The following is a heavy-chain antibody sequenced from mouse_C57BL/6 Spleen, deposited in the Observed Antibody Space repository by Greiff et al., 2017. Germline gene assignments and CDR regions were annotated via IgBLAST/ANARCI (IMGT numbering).Heavy chain of an antibody. D-gene: IGHD1-1*01. CDR2: IYPGNSDT. V-gene: IGHV1-5*01. CDR1: GYTFTSYW. Sequence: EVQLQQSGTVLVRPGASVKMSCKTSGYTFTSYWMHWVKQRPGQGLEWIGGIYPGNSDTSYNQKFKGKAKLTAVASASTANMELSSLTNEDSAVYDYTRLSNCYGGNYFDYWGQGTTLTVSS. J-gene: IGHJ2*01. CDR3: TRLSNCYGGNYFDY.